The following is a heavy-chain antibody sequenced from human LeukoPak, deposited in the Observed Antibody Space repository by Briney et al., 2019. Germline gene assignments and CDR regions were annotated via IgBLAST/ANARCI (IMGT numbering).Heavy chain of an antibody. CDR1: GFTFSRFW. J-gene: IGHJ4*02. D-gene: IGHD2-15*01. CDR3: ARESSSDLVY. V-gene: IGHV3-74*03. Sequence: PGGSLRLSCAASGFTFSRFWMHWVRQAPGKGLVWVSRINSDGSATTYADSVKGRFTISRDNAKNTLYLQMNSLRAEDTAVYYCARESSSDLVYWGQGTLVTVSS. CDR2: INSDGSAT.